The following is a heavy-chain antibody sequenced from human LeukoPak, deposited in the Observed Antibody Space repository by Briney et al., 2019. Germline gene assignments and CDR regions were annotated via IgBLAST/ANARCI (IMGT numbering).Heavy chain of an antibody. CDR1: GASVSSGSDD. J-gene: IGHJ4*02. CDR3: ARDYGDYHY. Sequence: SESLSPTRPVSGASVSSGSDDCSWIRQPPWKGPEWIGYIYYSGSTNYNPALQSRSTIPVDTSTDQFSLKLSSVTAADTAVYYCARDYGDYHYWGQGTLVSVSS. CDR2: IYYSGST. D-gene: IGHD4-17*01. V-gene: IGHV4-61*01.